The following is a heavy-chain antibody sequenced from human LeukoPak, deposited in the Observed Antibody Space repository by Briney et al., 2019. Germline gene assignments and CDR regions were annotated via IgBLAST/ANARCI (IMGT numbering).Heavy chain of an antibody. V-gene: IGHV4-61*01. D-gene: IGHD6-13*01. CDR2: IYYSGST. J-gene: IGHJ4*02. Sequence: SETLSLTCTVSGYSISSSYYWSWIRQPPGKGLEWIGYIYYSGSTNYNPSLKSRVTISVDTSKNQFSLRLRSVTAADTAVYYCARVTGYMVEDYFDSWGQGTLVTVSS. CDR3: ARVTGYMVEDYFDS. CDR1: GYSISSSYY.